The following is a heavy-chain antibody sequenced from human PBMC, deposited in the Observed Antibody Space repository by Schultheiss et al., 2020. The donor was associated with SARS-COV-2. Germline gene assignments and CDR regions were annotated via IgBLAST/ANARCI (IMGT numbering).Heavy chain of an antibody. CDR1: GGSVNSGSYY. CDR3: ARGGVWVDSSGYLDY. V-gene: IGHV4-61*01. Sequence: SETLSLTCTVSGGSVNSGSYYWSWIRQPPGKGLEWIGYIYYSGSTNYNPSLKSRVTISVDTSKNQFSLKLSSVTAADTAVYYCARGGVWVDSSGYLDYWGQGTLVTVSS. J-gene: IGHJ4*02. D-gene: IGHD3-22*01. CDR2: IYYSGST.